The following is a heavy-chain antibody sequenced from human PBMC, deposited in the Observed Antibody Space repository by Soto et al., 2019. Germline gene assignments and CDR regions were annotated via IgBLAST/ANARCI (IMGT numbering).Heavy chain of an antibody. D-gene: IGHD6-19*01. V-gene: IGHV4-34*01. CDR3: ARGRGPPQWLGQKNYYFDD. CDR1: GGSFSGYY. Sequence: QVQLQQWGAGLLKPSETLSLTCAVYGGSFSGYYWSWIRQPPGKGLEWIGEINHSGSTNYNPSLKRRVTISEDTSKNQFSQQLSSVAAADTAVYCCARGRGPPQWLGQKNYYFDDWGQGTLVTVSS. CDR2: INHSGST. J-gene: IGHJ4*02.